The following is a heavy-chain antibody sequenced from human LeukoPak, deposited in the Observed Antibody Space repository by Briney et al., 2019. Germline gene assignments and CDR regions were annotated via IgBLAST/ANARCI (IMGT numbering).Heavy chain of an antibody. Sequence: GSLRLSCAASGFTFSSYAMHWVRQAPGKGLEWVAVISYDGSNKYYADSVKGRFTISRDNSKNTLYLQMNSLRAEDTAVYYCAREICGSDCYSTFDYWGQGALVTVSS. V-gene: IGHV3-30-3*01. J-gene: IGHJ4*02. D-gene: IGHD2-21*02. CDR1: GFTFSSYA. CDR3: AREICGSDCYSTFDY. CDR2: ISYDGSNK.